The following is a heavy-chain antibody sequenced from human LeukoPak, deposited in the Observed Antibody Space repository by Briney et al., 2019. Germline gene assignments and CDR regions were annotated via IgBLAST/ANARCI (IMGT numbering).Heavy chain of an antibody. D-gene: IGHD1-14*01. CDR1: GFTFSSYG. Sequence: GRSLRLSCAASGFTFSSYGMHWVRQAPGKGLEWLAVTDGSNKFYSDSVKGRFTISGDSSKNTVYLQMNSLRPEDTAMYYCAKDLIAGAPDYFDYWGQGTLVSVSS. CDR2: TDGSNK. J-gene: IGHJ4*02. CDR3: AKDLIAGAPDYFDY. V-gene: IGHV3-30*18.